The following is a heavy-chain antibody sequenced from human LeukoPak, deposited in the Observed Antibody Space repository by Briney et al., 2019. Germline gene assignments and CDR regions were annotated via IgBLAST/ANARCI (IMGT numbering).Heavy chain of an antibody. Sequence: PGRSLRLSCAASGFTFSSYGMHWVRQAPGKGLEWVAVIWYDGSNKYYADSVKGRFTISRDNSKNTLYLQMNSLRAEDTAVYYSSKGGITVIPHSGFDHWGQGTLVTVSS. CDR2: IWYDGSNK. CDR1: GFTFSSYG. V-gene: IGHV3-33*06. CDR3: SKGGITVIPHSGFDH. D-gene: IGHD3-22*01. J-gene: IGHJ5*02.